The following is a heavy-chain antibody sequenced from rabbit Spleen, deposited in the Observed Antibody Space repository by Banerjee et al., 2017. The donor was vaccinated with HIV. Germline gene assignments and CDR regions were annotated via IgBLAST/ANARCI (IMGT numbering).Heavy chain of an antibody. D-gene: IGHD6-1*01. CDR2: IYGAGGSH. CDR3: ARQSNYARDGYGSNL. CDR1: GFSFSSSYW. Sequence: QQQLEESGGGLVKPEGSLTLTCTASGFSFSSSYWICWVRQAPGKGLEWIACIYGAGGSHYSASWAKGRFTVSKTSSTTVDLKMTSLTAADTATYFCARQSNYARDGYGSNLWGPGTLVTVS. V-gene: IGHV1S45*01. J-gene: IGHJ4*01.